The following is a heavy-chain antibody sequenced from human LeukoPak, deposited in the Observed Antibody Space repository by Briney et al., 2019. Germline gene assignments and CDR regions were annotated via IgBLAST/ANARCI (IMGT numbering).Heavy chain of an antibody. J-gene: IGHJ3*02. CDR1: GFTFSSYA. CDR3: ASPLGVDAFDI. Sequence: GGSLRLSCAASGFTFSSYAVHWVRQAPGKGLGWVAGLSSDGTNKYYADSVQGRFTISRDNSKNTLYLQMNSLRAEDTAVYYCASPLGVDAFDIWGQGTMVTVSS. V-gene: IGHV3-30-3*01. CDR2: LSSDGTNK.